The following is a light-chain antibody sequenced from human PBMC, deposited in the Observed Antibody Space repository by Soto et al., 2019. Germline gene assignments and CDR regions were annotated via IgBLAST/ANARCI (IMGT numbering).Light chain of an antibody. CDR1: QSISSY. J-gene: IGKJ1*01. Sequence: DIKVTQSPSSLSASVGGRVTITCRASQSISSYLNWYQQKPGKAPKLMIYAASSLQSGVPSRFSGSGSGTDFTLTISSLQPEDVATYYCQQSYSTPRTLGQGTKVDIK. CDR3: QQSYSTPRT. V-gene: IGKV1-39*01. CDR2: AAS.